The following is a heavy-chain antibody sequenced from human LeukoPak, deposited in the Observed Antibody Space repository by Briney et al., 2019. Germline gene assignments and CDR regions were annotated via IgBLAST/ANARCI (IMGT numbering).Heavy chain of an antibody. CDR2: IIGSGGST. CDR1: GFTFSSYP. J-gene: IGHJ4*02. D-gene: IGHD3-10*01. V-gene: IGHV3-23*01. Sequence: GGSLRLSCAASGFTFSSYPMSWVRQAPGKGLEWVSVIIGSGGSTYYAASVKGRFTISRDNSKNTLYLQMNSLRAEDTAVYYCAKHPYGSGSPGPNYYFDYWGQGTLVTVSS. CDR3: AKHPYGSGSPGPNYYFDY.